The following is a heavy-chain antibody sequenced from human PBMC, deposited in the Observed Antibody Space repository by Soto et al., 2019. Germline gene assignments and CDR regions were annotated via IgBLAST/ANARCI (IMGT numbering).Heavy chain of an antibody. CDR3: ARVPLRYSSSHYFDY. CDR1: GGSFSGYY. J-gene: IGHJ4*02. D-gene: IGHD6-6*01. CDR2: INHSGST. V-gene: IGHV4-34*01. Sequence: SETLSLTCAVYGGSFSGYYWSWIRQPPGKGLEWIGEINHSGSTNYNPSLKSRVTISVDTSKNQFSLKLSSVTAADTAVYFCARVPLRYSSSHYFDYWGQGALVTVSS.